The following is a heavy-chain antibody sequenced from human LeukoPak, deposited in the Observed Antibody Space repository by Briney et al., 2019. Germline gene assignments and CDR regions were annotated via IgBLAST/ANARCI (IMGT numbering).Heavy chain of an antibody. V-gene: IGHV4-39*01. CDR1: GFTLSSYA. J-gene: IGHJ4*02. CDR2: IYYSGST. CDR3: ARPRGGYGAGFDY. Sequence: GSLRLSCAASGFTLSSYAMSWVRQAPGKGLEWIGSIYYSGSTYYNPSLKSRVTISVDTSKNQFSLKLTSVTAADTAVYYCARPRGGYGAGFDYWGQGTLVTVSS. D-gene: IGHD6-25*01.